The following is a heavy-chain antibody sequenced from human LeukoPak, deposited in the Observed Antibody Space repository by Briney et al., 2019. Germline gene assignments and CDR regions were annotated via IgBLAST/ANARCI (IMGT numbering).Heavy chain of an antibody. CDR1: GYTFTGCY. CDR2: INPNSGGT. D-gene: IGHD3-10*01. J-gene: IGHJ4*02. Sequence: ASVKVSCKASGYTFTGCYMHWVRQAPGQGLEWMGWINPNSGGTNFAQKFQGRVTLTRDTSISTAYMELSRLRSDDTAVYYCASTLLSLLLPDYWGQGTLVTVSS. V-gene: IGHV1-2*02. CDR3: ASTLLSLLLPDY.